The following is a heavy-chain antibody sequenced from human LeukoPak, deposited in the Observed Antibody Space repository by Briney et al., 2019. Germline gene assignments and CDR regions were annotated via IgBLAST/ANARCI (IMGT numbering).Heavy chain of an antibody. V-gene: IGHV3-30*18. CDR3: AKDYYGGNPDY. J-gene: IGHJ4*02. Sequence: GGSLRLSCAASGFTFSSYGVHWVRQAPGKGLEWVAVISYDGSNKYYADSVKGRFTISRDNSKNTLYLQMNSLRAEDTAVYYCAKDYYGGNPDYWGQGTLVTVSS. CDR1: GFTFSSYG. D-gene: IGHD4-23*01. CDR2: ISYDGSNK.